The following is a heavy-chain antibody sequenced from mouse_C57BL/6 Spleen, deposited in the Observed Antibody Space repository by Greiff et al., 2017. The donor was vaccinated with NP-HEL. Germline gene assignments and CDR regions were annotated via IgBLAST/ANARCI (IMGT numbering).Heavy chain of an antibody. CDR2: IYPGNSDT. D-gene: IGHD1-1*01. J-gene: IGHJ4*01. CDR1: GYTFTSYW. V-gene: IGHV1-5*01. CDR3: TRDYYGSSHYYAMDY. Sequence: EVMLVESGTVLARPGASVKMSCKTSGYTFTSYWMHWVKQRPGQGLEWIGAIYPGNSDTSYNQKFKGKAKLTAVTSARTAYMELSSLTNEDSAVYYCTRDYYGSSHYYAMDYWGQGTSVTVSS.